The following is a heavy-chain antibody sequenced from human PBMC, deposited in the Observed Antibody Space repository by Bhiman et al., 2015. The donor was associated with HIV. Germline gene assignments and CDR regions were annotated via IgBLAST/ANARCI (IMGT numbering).Heavy chain of an antibody. J-gene: IGHJ5*02. CDR3: AKXKAAAPDNWFDP. V-gene: IGHV3-9*01. CDR1: GFTFDDYA. Sequence: EVQLVESGGGLVQPGRSLRLSCAASGFTFDDYAMHWVRQAPGKGLEWVSGISWNSGSIGYADSVKGRFTISRDNAKNSLYLQMNSLRAEDTALYYCAKXKAAAPDNWFDPWGQGNPWSPSPQ. CDR2: ISWNSGSI. D-gene: IGHD2-15*01.